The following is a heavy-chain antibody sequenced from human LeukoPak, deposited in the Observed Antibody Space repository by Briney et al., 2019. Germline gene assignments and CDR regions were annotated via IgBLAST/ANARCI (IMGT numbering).Heavy chain of an antibody. V-gene: IGHV3-53*01. Sequence: PGGSLRLSCAVSGFTVSSDYMSWVRQAPGKGLEWVSVIYSGGGTYYAVSMKGRFTISRDNSKNTLYLQMNSLRAEDTAVYCCASLGAAGTDHWGQGTLVTVSS. CDR2: IYSGGGT. J-gene: IGHJ4*02. D-gene: IGHD6-13*01. CDR3: ASLGAAGTDH. CDR1: GFTVSSDY.